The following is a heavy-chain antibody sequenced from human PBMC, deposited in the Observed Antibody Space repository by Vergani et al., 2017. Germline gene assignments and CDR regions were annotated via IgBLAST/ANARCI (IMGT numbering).Heavy chain of an antibody. CDR1: GGPISSSSYY. CDR3: AQGGLLTGYYYT. Sequence: QVQLQESGPGLVKPSQTLSLTCTVSGGPISSSSYYWSWIRQPAGKGLEWIRRIYTSGRTNYNPSLKSRVTISLDTSKNQFSLSLNSGTAADTAVYYCAQGGLLTGYYYTWGQGTMVTVSS. D-gene: IGHD3-9*01. J-gene: IGHJ3*01. CDR2: IYTSGRT. V-gene: IGHV4-61*02.